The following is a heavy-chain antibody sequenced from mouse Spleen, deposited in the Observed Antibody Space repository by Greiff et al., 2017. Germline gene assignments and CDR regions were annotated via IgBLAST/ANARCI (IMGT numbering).Heavy chain of an antibody. CDR3: ARGANWDRYFDY. J-gene: IGHJ2*01. V-gene: IGHV5-4*01. CDR2: ISDGGSYT. CDR1: GFTFSSYA. D-gene: IGHD4-1*01. Sequence: EVQGVESGGGLVKPGGSLKLSCAASGFTFSSYAMSWVRQTPEKRLEWVATISDGGSYTYYPDNVKGRFTISRDNAKNNLYLQMSHLKSEDTAMYYCARGANWDRYFDYWGQGTTLTVSS.